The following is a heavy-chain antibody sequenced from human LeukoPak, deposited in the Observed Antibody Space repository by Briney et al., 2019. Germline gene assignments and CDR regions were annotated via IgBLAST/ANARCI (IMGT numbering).Heavy chain of an antibody. Sequence: GGSLRLSCAASGFTFTNYAMTWVRQAPGKGLEWVSSITGSGERTYYADSVRGRFTISRDNSKNTLYLQMSSLRVEDTAVYYCAKNSGYDRELGYYFYYMDVWGKGTTVTVSS. V-gene: IGHV3-23*01. CDR3: AKNSGYDRELGYYFYYMDV. J-gene: IGHJ6*03. D-gene: IGHD5-12*01. CDR1: GFTFTNYA. CDR2: ITGSGERT.